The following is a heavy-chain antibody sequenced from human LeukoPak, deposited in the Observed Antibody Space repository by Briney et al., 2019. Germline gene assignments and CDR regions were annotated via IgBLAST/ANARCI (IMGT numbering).Heavy chain of an antibody. CDR3: ARVVAPLGDYYYYYGMDV. J-gene: IGHJ6*04. CDR2: IDPSGGST. D-gene: IGHD2-15*01. Sequence: GASVKVSCKASGYTFTSYYMHWVRQAPGQGLEWMGIIDPSGGSTGYAQKFQGRVTMTRDTSTSTVYMELSSLRSEDTAVYYCARVVAPLGDYYYYYGMDVWGKGTTVTVSS. CDR1: GYTFTSYY. V-gene: IGHV1-46*01.